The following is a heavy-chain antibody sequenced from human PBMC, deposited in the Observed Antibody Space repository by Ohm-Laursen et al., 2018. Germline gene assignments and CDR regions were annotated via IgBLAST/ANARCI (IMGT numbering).Heavy chain of an antibody. Sequence: GASVKVSCKASGYTFTSYDINWVRQATGQGLEWMGWISAYNGNTNYAQKLQGRVTMTRDTSISTAYMELSRLRSDDTAVYYCARDIVVVPAATNWFDPWGQGTLVTVSS. CDR2: ISAYNGNT. J-gene: IGHJ5*02. V-gene: IGHV1-2*02. CDR1: GYTFTSYD. D-gene: IGHD2-2*01. CDR3: ARDIVVVPAATNWFDP.